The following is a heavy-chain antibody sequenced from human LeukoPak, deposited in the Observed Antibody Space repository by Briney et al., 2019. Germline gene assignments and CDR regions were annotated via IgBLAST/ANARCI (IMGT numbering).Heavy chain of an antibody. J-gene: IGHJ6*03. CDR3: ARGVSGSYYYYMDV. V-gene: IGHV1-2*02. D-gene: IGHD1-26*01. Sequence: ASVKVSCKASGYTFTGYYMHWVRQAPGQGLEWMGWINPNSGGTNYAQKFQGRVTMTRDTSISTAYMELSKLRSDDTAVYYCARGVSGSYYYYMDVWGKGTTVTVSS. CDR2: INPNSGGT. CDR1: GYTFTGYY.